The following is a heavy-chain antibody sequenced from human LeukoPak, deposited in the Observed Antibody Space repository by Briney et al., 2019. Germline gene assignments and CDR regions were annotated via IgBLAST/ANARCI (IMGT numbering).Heavy chain of an antibody. V-gene: IGHV4-30-4*07. D-gene: IGHD3-10*01. CDR1: GGSISSGGYS. CDR3: ARGSYYNRFDY. J-gene: IGHJ4*02. CDR2: IYYSGST. Sequence: SQTLSLTCAVSGGSISSGGYSWSWIRQPPGKGLEWIGYIYYSGSTYYNPSLKSRVTMSLDTSKNQFSLKLSSVTAADTAVYYCARGSYYNRFDYWGQGTLVTVSS.